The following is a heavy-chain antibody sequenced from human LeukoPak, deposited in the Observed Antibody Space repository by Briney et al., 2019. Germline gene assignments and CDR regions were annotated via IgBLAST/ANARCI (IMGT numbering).Heavy chain of an antibody. D-gene: IGHD6-19*01. J-gene: IGHJ4*02. CDR1: GYTFTSYY. CDR3: ARGPRVWLRSFGMHDY. Sequence: EASVKVSCKASGYTFTSYYMHWVRQAPGQGLEWMGIINPSGGSTSYAQKFQGRVTMTRDTSTSTVYMELSSLRSEDTAVYYCARGPRVWLRSFGMHDYWGQGTLVTVSS. V-gene: IGHV1-46*01. CDR2: INPSGGST.